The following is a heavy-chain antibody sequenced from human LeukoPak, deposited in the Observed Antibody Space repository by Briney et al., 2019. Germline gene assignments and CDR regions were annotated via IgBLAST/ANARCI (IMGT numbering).Heavy chain of an antibody. CDR1: GFTVSSNY. CDR2: INHSGST. J-gene: IGHJ3*02. CDR3: ARQKDIVVVVAATDDAFDI. Sequence: GSLRLSCAASGFTVSSNYMSWIRQPPGKGLEWIGEINHSGSTNYNPSLKSRVTISVDTSKNQFSLKLSSVTAADTAVYYCARQKDIVVVVAATDDAFDIWGQGTMVTVSS. D-gene: IGHD2-15*01. V-gene: IGHV4-34*01.